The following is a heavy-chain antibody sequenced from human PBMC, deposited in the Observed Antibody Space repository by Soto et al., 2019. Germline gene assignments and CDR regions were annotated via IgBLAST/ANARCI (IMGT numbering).Heavy chain of an antibody. V-gene: IGHV4-59*01. Sequence: PSETLSLTCTVSGGSISSYYWSWIRQPPGKGLEWIGYIYYSGSTNYNPSLKSRVTISVDTSKNQFSLKLSSVTAADTAVYYCARAPRANYAYPSYFVYWGHGSLIT. D-gene: IGHD3-16*01. CDR2: IYYSGST. CDR1: GGSISSYY. J-gene: IGHJ4*01. CDR3: ARAPRANYAYPSYFVY.